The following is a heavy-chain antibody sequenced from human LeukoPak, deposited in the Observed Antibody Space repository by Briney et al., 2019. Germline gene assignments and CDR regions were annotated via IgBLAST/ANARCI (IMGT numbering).Heavy chain of an antibody. CDR3: ALIAAAGTVFDY. D-gene: IGHD6-13*01. CDR2: ISYDGSNK. J-gene: IGHJ4*02. Sequence: GGSLRLSCAASGFTYSSYGMHWVRQDPGKGLEWVAVISYDGSNKYYADSVKGRFTISRDNSKNTLYLQMNSLRAEDTAVYYCALIAAAGTVFDYWGQGTLVTVSS. V-gene: IGHV3-30*03. CDR1: GFTYSSYG.